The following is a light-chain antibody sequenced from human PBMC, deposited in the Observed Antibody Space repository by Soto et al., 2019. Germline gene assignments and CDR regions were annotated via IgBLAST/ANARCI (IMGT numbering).Light chain of an antibody. CDR1: LSLPSRS. Sequence: ELVLTQSPGTLSLSPGDRATLSCRASLSLPSRSLAWYQQRPGQSPRVLISAASNSAADIPDRFSGSWSGTDFTLTINRLEPKDFAVYYCQQYDCSPRTFGQGNKVEVK. CDR2: AAS. V-gene: IGKV3-20*01. CDR3: QQYDCSPRT. J-gene: IGKJ1*01.